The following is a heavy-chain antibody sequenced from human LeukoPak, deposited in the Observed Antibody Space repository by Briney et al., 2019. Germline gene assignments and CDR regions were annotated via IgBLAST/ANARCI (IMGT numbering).Heavy chain of an antibody. D-gene: IGHD3-10*01. CDR2: INSDGSST. CDR1: GFTFSSYW. V-gene: IGHV3-74*01. J-gene: IGHJ4*02. CDR3: AKALSGEVAQMGY. Sequence: SGGSLRLSCAASGFTFSSYWMHWVRQAPGKGLVWVSRINSDGSSTSYADSVKGRFTISRDNSKNSLYLQMNSLRTEDTALYYCAKALSGEVAQMGYWGQGTLVTVSS.